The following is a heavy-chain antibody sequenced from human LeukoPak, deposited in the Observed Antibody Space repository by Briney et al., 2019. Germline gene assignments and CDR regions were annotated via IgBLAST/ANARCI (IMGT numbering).Heavy chain of an antibody. V-gene: IGHV4-59*01. CDR3: ARGDGYNLSRWNDY. D-gene: IGHD5-24*01. CDR1: GGSISSYY. Sequence: SETLSLTCTVSGGSISSYYWSWIRQPPGKGLEWIGYIYYSGSTNYNPSLKSRVTISVDTSKNQFSLKLSSVTAADTAVYYCARGDGYNLSRWNDYWGQGTLVTVSS. J-gene: IGHJ4*02. CDR2: IYYSGST.